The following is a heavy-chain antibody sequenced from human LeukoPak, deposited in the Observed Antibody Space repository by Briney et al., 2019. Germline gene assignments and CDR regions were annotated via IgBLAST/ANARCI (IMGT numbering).Heavy chain of an antibody. V-gene: IGHV1-3*01. D-gene: IGHD2-15*01. CDR1: GYIFTDYA. CDR2: MNAGNGNT. J-gene: IGHJ6*03. CDR3: ARGRGTSGSNRDFYYYYYMDV. Sequence: ASVKVSCKASGYIFTDYAIHWLRQAPGQRPEWMGWMNAGNGNTKYSQKFQGRITLIRDTSAATAYMEPSSLRHDDLAVYYCARGRGTSGSNRDFYYYYYMDVWGKGTTVTVSS.